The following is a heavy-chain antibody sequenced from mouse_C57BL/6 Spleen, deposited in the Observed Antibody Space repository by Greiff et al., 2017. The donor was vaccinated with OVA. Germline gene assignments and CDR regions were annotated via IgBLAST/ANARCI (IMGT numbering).Heavy chain of an antibody. D-gene: IGHD2-4*01. V-gene: IGHV1-82*01. Sequence: QVQLKESGPELVKPGASVKISCKASGYAFSSSWMNWVKQRPGKGLEWIGRIYPGDGDTNYNGKFKGKATLTADKSSSTAYMQLSSLTSEDSAVYFCARANYYDYDAWFAYWGQGTLVTVSA. CDR1: GYAFSSSW. CDR3: ARANYYDYDAWFAY. CDR2: IYPGDGDT. J-gene: IGHJ3*01.